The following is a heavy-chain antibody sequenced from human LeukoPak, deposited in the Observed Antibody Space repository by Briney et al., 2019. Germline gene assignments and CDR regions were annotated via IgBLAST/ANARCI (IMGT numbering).Heavy chain of an antibody. CDR3: ARQRYSSSVDY. V-gene: IGHV4-39*01. D-gene: IGHD6-13*01. J-gene: IGHJ4*02. CDR2: IYYSGST. Sequence: KPSETLSLTCTVSGGSISSSSYYWGWIRQPPGKGLEWIGSIYYSGSTYYNPSLKSRVTISVDTSKNQFSLKLGSVTAADTAVYYCARQRYSSSVDYWGQRTLATVSS. CDR1: GGSISSSSYY.